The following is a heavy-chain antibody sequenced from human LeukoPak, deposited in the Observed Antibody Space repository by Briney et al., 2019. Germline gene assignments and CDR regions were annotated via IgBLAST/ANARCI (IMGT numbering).Heavy chain of an antibody. D-gene: IGHD5-24*01. CDR2: IYYSGNT. V-gene: IGHV4-59*01. J-gene: IGHJ4*02. Sequence: SETLSPTCTVSGGSISYYYWGWIRQPPGKGLEWIGYIYYSGNTDYNPSLKSRVTMSVDTSRNQFSLRLTSVTAADTAVYYCARAGPRRDGYNVDYWGQGTLVTVSS. CDR3: ARAGPRRDGYNVDY. CDR1: GGSISYYY.